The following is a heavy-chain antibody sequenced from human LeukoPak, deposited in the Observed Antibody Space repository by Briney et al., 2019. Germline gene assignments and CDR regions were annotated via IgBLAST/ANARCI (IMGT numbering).Heavy chain of an antibody. CDR2: IKSKTDGGTT. J-gene: IGHJ4*02. V-gene: IGHV3-15*01. Sequence: GGSLRLSCAASGFTFSNAWMSWVRQAPGKGLEWVGRIKSKTDGGTTDYAAPVKGRFTISRDDSKNTLYLQMNSLKTEDTAVYYCTTDTLWYSSSWSWLRDYWGQGTLVTVSS. D-gene: IGHD6-13*01. CDR1: GFTFSNAW. CDR3: TTDTLWYSSSWSWLRDY.